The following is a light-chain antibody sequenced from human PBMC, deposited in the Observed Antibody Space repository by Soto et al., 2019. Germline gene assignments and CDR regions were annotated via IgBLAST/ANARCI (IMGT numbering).Light chain of an antibody. J-gene: IGLJ3*02. CDR1: TSDVGGYEY. Sequence: QSVLTQPPSASGSPGQSVTISCTGTTSDVGGYEYVSWYQQHPGKAPKLLIYEVRVRPSGVSNRFSGSKSGNTASLTISGLQAEDEADFYCSSYTTSGSWMFGGGTKLTVL. CDR2: EVR. V-gene: IGLV2-14*01. CDR3: SSYTTSGSWM.